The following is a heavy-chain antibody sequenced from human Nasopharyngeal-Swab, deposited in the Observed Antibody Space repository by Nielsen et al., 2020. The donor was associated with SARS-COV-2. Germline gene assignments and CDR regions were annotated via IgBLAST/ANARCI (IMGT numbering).Heavy chain of an antibody. Sequence: SLKISCAASGFTFDDYAMHWVRQAPGKGLEWVSGISWNSGSIGYADSVKGRFTISRDNAKNSLYLQMNSLRSEDTAFYYCAKDMGSSWYVSRYYYYYYGMDVWGQGTTVTVSS. D-gene: IGHD6-13*01. CDR1: GFTFDDYA. CDR3: AKDMGSSWYVSRYYYYYYGMDV. J-gene: IGHJ6*02. V-gene: IGHV3-9*01. CDR2: ISWNSGSI.